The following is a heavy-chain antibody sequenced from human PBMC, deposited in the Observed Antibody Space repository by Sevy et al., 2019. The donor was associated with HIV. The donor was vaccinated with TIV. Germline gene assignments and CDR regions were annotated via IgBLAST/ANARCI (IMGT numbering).Heavy chain of an antibody. D-gene: IGHD1-1*01. CDR3: ARPGEEATTYYFDY. V-gene: IGHV5-51*01. Sequence: GESLKISCKGSGYSFPSYWIAWVRQMPGKGLEWMGIIYPADSDTRYSPSFQGQVTISADKSISTAYLQWSSLKASDTAMYYCARPGEEATTYYFDYWGQGTLVTVSS. CDR1: GYSFPSYW. CDR2: IYPADSDT. J-gene: IGHJ4*02.